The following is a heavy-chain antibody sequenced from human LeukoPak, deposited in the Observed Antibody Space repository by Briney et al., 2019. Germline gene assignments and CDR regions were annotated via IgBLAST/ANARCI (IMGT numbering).Heavy chain of an antibody. D-gene: IGHD5-18*01. V-gene: IGHV4-30-4*08. J-gene: IGHJ5*02. CDR1: GGSISSGDYY. CDR3: ARTEDTAMANWFDP. Sequence: PSQTLSLTCTVSGGSISSGDYYWSWIRQPPGKGLEWIGYIYYSGSTYYNPSLKSRVTISVDTSKNQFSLKLSSVTAADTAVYYCARTEDTAMANWFDPWGQGTLVTVSS. CDR2: IYYSGST.